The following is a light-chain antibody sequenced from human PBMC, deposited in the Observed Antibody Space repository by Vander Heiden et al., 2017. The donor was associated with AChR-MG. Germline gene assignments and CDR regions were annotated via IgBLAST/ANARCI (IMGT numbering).Light chain of an antibody. CDR3: HHEYSYSRT. CDR1: QSISSW. Sequence: DIHMSQSPSTLSASVGDRVTITCRASQSISSWLDWHQQKPGKAPKLLIYTASSLESPVPSRFSGTGSGTAFTLTIISLQPDAFATYYWHHEYSYSRTFGQGTKVEIK. CDR2: TAS. J-gene: IGKJ1*01. V-gene: IGKV1-5*03.